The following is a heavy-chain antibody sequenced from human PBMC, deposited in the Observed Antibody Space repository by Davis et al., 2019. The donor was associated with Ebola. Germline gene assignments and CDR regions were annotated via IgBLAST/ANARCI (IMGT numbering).Heavy chain of an antibody. J-gene: IGHJ4*02. CDR1: GFTFSGSA. Sequence: GGSLRLSCAASGFTFSGSAMHWVRQAPGKGLEWVGRIRSKANSYATAYAASVKGRFTISRDDSKNTAYLQMNRLKTEDTAVYYCHAGFDYWGQGTLVTVSS. V-gene: IGHV3-73*01. D-gene: IGHD1-14*01. CDR2: IRSKANSYAT. CDR3: HAGFDY.